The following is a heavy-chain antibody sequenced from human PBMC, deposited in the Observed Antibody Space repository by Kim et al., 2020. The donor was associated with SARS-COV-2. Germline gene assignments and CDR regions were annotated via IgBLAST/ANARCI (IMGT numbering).Heavy chain of an antibody. V-gene: IGHV4-34*01. D-gene: IGHD5-12*01. J-gene: IGHJ6*03. Sequence: SETLSLTCAVYGGSFSGYYWSWIRQPSGKGLEWIGEINHSGSTNYNPSPKSRVTISVDTSKNQFSLKLSSVTATDTAVYYCARTSPIIVATLGAYYYYMVVWGKGTTVTFSS. CDR1: GGSFSGYY. CDR2: INHSGST. CDR3: ARTSPIIVATLGAYYYYMVV.